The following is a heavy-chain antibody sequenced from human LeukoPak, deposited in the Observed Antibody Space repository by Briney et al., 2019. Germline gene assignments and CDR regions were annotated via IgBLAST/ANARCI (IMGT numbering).Heavy chain of an antibody. CDR2: IIPIFSTA. D-gene: IGHD6-13*01. CDR1: GGTFSSYA. Sequence: SVKVSCKASGGTFSSYAISWVRQAPGHGLEWMGGIIPIFSTANYAQKFQGRVTITADESTSTAYMELSSLRSEDTAVYYCARDQGIAAAGTFDYWGQGTLVTVSS. V-gene: IGHV1-69*13. J-gene: IGHJ4*02. CDR3: ARDQGIAAAGTFDY.